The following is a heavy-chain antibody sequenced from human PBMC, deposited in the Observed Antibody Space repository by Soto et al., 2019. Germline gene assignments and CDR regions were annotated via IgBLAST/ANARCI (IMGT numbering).Heavy chain of an antibody. Sequence: QLQLQESGPGLVKPSETLSLTCTVSGGSISSSGYYWGWIRQPPGKGLEWIGTIYNSGSTYYNPSLKSRVTISVDTSKNQFSLKLSSVTAADTAVYYCARQFSVYGDYGRYFDFWGQGTLVTVSS. CDR1: GGSISSSGYY. CDR3: ARQFSVYGDYGRYFDF. D-gene: IGHD4-17*01. CDR2: IYNSGST. J-gene: IGHJ4*02. V-gene: IGHV4-39*01.